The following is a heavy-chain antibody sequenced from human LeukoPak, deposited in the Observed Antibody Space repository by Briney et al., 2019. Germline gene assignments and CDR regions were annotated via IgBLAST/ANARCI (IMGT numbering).Heavy chain of an antibody. CDR2: IYTNGDT. J-gene: IGHJ6*03. V-gene: IGHV4-61*02. Sequence: PSQTLSLTCTVSGDSIRSGSYYWSWIRQPAGKGLEWIGRIYTNGDTNYNPSLKSRVTISMDTSKNQFSLKLTSATAADTAVYYCASRHSKQQPYYYYMDIWGKGTTVTVSS. CDR3: ASRHSKQQPYYYYMDI. CDR1: GDSIRSGSYY. D-gene: IGHD6-13*01.